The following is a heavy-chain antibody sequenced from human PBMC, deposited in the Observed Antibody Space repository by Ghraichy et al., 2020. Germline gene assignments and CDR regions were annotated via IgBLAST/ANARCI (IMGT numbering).Heavy chain of an antibody. Sequence: SHTLSLTCAVYGGSFSGDYWGWIRQPPGKGLEWIGEINQSGSTQYNPSLKSRVTISVDTSKKQFSLRLRSVTAADTAVYFCARGGRNQKYSYYNYMDVWGKGTTVTVSS. D-gene: IGHD1-14*01. J-gene: IGHJ6*03. V-gene: IGHV4-34*01. CDR2: INQSGST. CDR1: GGSFSGDY. CDR3: ARGGRNQKYSYYNYMDV.